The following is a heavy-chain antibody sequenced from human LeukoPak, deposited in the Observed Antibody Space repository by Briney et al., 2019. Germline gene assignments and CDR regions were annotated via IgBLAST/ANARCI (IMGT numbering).Heavy chain of an antibody. D-gene: IGHD5-12*01. Sequence: PSEALSLTCTVSGGSISTSNYYWAWIRQPPGKGLEWIGSIYYSGSTNYNPSLKSRVTISVDTSKNQFSLKLSSVTAADTAVYYCARDRGYEAFDYWGQGTLVTVSS. CDR2: IYYSGST. CDR3: ARDRGYEAFDY. CDR1: GGSISTSNYY. V-gene: IGHV4-39*07. J-gene: IGHJ4*02.